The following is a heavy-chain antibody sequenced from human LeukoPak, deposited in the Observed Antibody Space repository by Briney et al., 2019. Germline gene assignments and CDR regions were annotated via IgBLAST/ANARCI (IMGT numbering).Heavy chain of an antibody. CDR2: SNPNSGGT. V-gene: IGHV1-2*02. CDR3: ARDRRVGATTERLFDY. CDR1: GYTFTGYY. Sequence: GASVKVSCKASGYTFTGYYMHWVRQAPGQGLEWMGWSNPNSGGTNYAQKFQGRVTMTRDTSISTAYMELSRLRSDDTAVYYCARDRRVGATTERLFDYWGQGTLVTVSS. J-gene: IGHJ4*02. D-gene: IGHD1-26*01.